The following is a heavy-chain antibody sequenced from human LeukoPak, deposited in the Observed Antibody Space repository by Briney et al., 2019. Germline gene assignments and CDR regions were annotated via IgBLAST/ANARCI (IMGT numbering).Heavy chain of an antibody. J-gene: IGHJ6*03. CDR2: IYYSGST. CDR3: ARSVEGYCSGTSCYYYYYYMDV. CDR1: GGSISTYY. V-gene: IGHV4-59*01. D-gene: IGHD2-15*01. Sequence: KPSETLSLTCTVSGGSISTYYWSWIRRPPGKGLEWIGYIYYSGSTDYNPSLKSRVTISVDRSKNQFSLKLSSVTAADTAVYYCARSVEGYCSGTSCYYYYYYMDVWGKGTTVTVSS.